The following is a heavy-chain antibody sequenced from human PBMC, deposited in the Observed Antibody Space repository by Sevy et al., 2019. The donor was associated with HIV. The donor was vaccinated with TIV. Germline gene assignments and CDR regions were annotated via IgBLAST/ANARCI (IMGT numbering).Heavy chain of an antibody. CDR3: ATPRASGCGEGTGGYFDV. CDR1: GGSISSSSYY. J-gene: IGHJ2*01. CDR2: LYSTGST. V-gene: IGHV4-39*01. D-gene: IGHD6-19*01. Sequence: SETLSLICTVSGGSISSSSYYWGWVRQPPGKGLEWIGSLYSTGSTSYNPSLRSRVTVSADTSKNQFSLKLDSVSDADTAVHYCATPRASGCGEGTGGYFDVWGRGTLVTVSS.